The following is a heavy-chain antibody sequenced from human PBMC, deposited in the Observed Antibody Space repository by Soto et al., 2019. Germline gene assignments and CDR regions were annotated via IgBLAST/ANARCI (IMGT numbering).Heavy chain of an antibody. J-gene: IGHJ5*02. CDR3: ARVRWDIAARFYWFDP. CDR2: IIPIFGTA. Sequence: QVQLVQSGAEVKKPGSSVKSSCKASEGPFTSYASSGLGRAPGQGLGGRGGIIPIFGTANYAQKFQGRVTITADESTSTAYMELSSLRSEDTAVYYCARVRWDIAARFYWFDPWGQGTLVTVSS. D-gene: IGHD6-6*01. CDR1: EGPFTSYA. V-gene: IGHV1-69*01.